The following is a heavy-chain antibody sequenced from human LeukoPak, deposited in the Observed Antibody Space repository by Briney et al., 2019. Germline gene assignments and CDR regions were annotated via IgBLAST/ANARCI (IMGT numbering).Heavy chain of an antibody. CDR3: ARDTGYSGYDDPDWFDP. J-gene: IGHJ5*02. CDR1: GFTLSSNY. Sequence: GGSLRLSCAASGFTLSSNYMSWVRQAPGKGLEWVSVIYSGGSTYYADSVKGRFTISRDNSKNTLYLQMNSLRAEDTAVYYCARDTGYSGYDDPDWFDPWGQGTLVTVSS. D-gene: IGHD5-12*01. V-gene: IGHV3-53*01. CDR2: IYSGGST.